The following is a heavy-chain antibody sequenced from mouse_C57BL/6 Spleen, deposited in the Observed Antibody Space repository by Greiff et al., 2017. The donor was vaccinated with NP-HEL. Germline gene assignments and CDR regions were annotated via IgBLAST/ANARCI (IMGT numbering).Heavy chain of an antibody. V-gene: IGHV2-6*01. CDR2: IWGVGST. CDR1: GFSLTSYG. D-gene: IGHD2-3*01. J-gene: IGHJ4*01. Sequence: QVQLKESGPGLVAPSQSLSITCTVSGFSLTSYGVDWVRQSPGKGLEWLGVIWGVGSTTYNSDLKARLSISKDKSKSQVFLKMNSLQTDDTAMYYCARVSYDGYSYAMDYWGKGTSVTVSS. CDR3: ARVSYDGYSYAMDY.